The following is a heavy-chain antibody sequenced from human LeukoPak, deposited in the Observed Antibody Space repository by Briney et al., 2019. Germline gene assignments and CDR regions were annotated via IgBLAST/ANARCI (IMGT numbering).Heavy chain of an antibody. CDR2: IIPIFGTA. Sequence: SVKVSCKASGGTFSSYAISWVRQAPGQGLEWMGGIIPIFGTANYAQKFQDRVTITADESTSTAYMELSSLRSEDTAVYYCARNNYDFWSGYPSNYYYMDVWGKGTTVTVSS. CDR3: ARNNYDFWSGYPSNYYYMDV. D-gene: IGHD3-3*01. V-gene: IGHV1-69*13. CDR1: GGTFSSYA. J-gene: IGHJ6*03.